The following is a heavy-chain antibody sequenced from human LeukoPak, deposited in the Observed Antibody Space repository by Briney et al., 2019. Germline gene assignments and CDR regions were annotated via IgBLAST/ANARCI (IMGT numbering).Heavy chain of an antibody. V-gene: IGHV4-30-2*01. Sequence: PSETLSLTCTVSGGSISSGGYSWSWIRQPPGKGLEWIGYIYHSGSTYYNPSLKSRVTISVDRSKNQFSLKLSSVTAADTAVYYCARSLYAEYAFDIWGQGTMVTVSS. CDR2: IYHSGST. D-gene: IGHD2/OR15-2a*01. CDR1: GGSISSGGYS. CDR3: ARSLYAEYAFDI. J-gene: IGHJ3*02.